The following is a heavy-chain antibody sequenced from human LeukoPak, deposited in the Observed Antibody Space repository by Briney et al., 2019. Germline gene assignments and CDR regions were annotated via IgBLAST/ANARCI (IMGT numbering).Heavy chain of an antibody. CDR1: GASITSGAYY. D-gene: IGHD2-2*01. CDR2: ICYSGST. J-gene: IGHJ4*02. CDR3: AAIVVVTTAIDY. V-gene: IGHV4-31*03. Sequence: SQTLSLTCTVSGASITSGAYYWSWIRQLPGKGLEWLGYICYSGSTYYNPSLKSRVTISVDTSENQFSLKLRSVTAADTAVYYCAAIVVVTTAIDYWGQGTLVTVSS.